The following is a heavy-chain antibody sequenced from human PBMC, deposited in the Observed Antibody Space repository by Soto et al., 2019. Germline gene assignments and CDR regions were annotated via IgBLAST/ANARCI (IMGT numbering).Heavy chain of an antibody. CDR3: AKEADIVVVVAANYYYYYGMDV. CDR1: GFTFSSYA. Sequence: GGSLRLSCAASGFTFSSYAMSWVRQAPGKGLEWVSAISGSGGSTYYADSVKGRFTISRDNSKNTLYLQMNSLRAEDTAVYYCAKEADIVVVVAANYYYYYGMDVWGQGTTVTVSS. V-gene: IGHV3-23*01. D-gene: IGHD2-15*01. J-gene: IGHJ6*02. CDR2: ISGSGGST.